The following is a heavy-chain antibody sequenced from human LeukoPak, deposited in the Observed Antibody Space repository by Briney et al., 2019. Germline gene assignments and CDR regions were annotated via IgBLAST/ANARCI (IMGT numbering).Heavy chain of an antibody. D-gene: IGHD3-10*01. J-gene: IGHJ6*04. V-gene: IGHV1-46*01. CDR3: ARERLLWFGELLNRYYYYGMDV. CDR2: INPSGGST. CDR1: GYTFTSYY. Sequence: ASVKVSCKASGYTFTSYYMHWVRQAPGQGLEWMGIINPSGGSTSYAQKFQGRVTVTRDTPTSTVYMELSSLRSEDTAVYYCARERLLWFGELLNRYYYYGMDVWGKGTTVTVSS.